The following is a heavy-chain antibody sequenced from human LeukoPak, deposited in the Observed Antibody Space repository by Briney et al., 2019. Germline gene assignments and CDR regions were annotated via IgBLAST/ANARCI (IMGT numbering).Heavy chain of an antibody. D-gene: IGHD6-13*01. CDR2: IYYSGST. V-gene: IGHV4-59*01. Sequence: PSETLSLTCTVSGGSISSYYWSWIRQPAGKGLEWIGYIYYSGSTNYNPSLKSRVTISVDTSKNQFSLRLSSVTAADTAVYYCARMYSSSWYSFVDYWGQGTLVTVSS. CDR1: GGSISSYY. CDR3: ARMYSSSWYSFVDY. J-gene: IGHJ4*02.